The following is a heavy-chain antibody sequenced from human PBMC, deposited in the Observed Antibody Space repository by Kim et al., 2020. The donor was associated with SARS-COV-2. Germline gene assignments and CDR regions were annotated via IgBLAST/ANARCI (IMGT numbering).Heavy chain of an antibody. CDR3: TKRAATGAGPYYYDS. CDR2: IGAGHDA. Sequence: GGSLRLSCAVSGFTFSNYAMSWVRQAPGKRLEWVAGIGAGHDAYYRDSVRGRFTISRDHSDNTLYLQMNSLRADDAAVYHCTKRAATGAGPYYYDSWGPGTLVNVSS. CDR1: GFTFSNYA. D-gene: IGHD2-15*01. V-gene: IGHV3-23*01. J-gene: IGHJ4*02.